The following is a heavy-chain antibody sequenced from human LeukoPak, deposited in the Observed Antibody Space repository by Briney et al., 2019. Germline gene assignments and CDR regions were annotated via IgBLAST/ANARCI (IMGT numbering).Heavy chain of an antibody. CDR3: ARGPEPLRFLGWYYYYYGMDV. CDR2: MNPNSGNT. D-gene: IGHD3-3*01. Sequence: ASVKVSCKASGYTFTSYDINWVRQATGQGLEWMGWMNPNSGNTGYAQKFQGRVTMTRNTSISTAYMELSSLRSEDTAVYYCARGPEPLRFLGWYYYYYGMDVWGQGTTVTVSS. V-gene: IGHV1-8*01. CDR1: GYTFTSYD. J-gene: IGHJ6*02.